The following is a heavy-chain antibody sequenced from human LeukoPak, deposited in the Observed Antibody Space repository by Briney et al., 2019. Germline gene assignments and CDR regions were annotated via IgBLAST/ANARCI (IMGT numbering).Heavy chain of an antibody. D-gene: IGHD4-17*01. CDR1: GGSISSYY. J-gene: IGHJ4*02. CDR2: IYYSGST. CDR3: ARLAHDYGDYAVDY. Sequence: SETLSLTCTVSGGSISSYYWSWIRQPPGKGLEWIGYIYYSGSTNYNPSLKSRVTISVDTSKNQFSLKLSSVTAADTAVYYCARLAHDYGDYAVDYWGQGTLVTVSS. V-gene: IGHV4-59*08.